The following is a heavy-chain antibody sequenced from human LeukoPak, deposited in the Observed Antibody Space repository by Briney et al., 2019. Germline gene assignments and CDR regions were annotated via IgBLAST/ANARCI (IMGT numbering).Heavy chain of an antibody. CDR1: GGSISSSSYY. CDR2: IFYSGRT. D-gene: IGHD6-19*01. V-gene: IGHV4-39*01. CDR3: ARPSGSGWDFDS. Sequence: SETLSLTCTVCGGSISSSSYYWGWIRQPPGMGLEWIGSIFYSGRTYYNPSLKSRVTISVDTSKNQFSLRLSSVTAGDTAVYYCARPSGSGWDFDSWGQGTLVTVSS. J-gene: IGHJ4*02.